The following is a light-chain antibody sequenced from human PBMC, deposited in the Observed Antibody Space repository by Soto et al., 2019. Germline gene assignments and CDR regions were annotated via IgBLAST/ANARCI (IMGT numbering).Light chain of an antibody. CDR1: QSISSW. J-gene: IGKJ1*01. V-gene: IGKV1-5*01. CDR3: QQYNSYSGT. CDR2: DAS. Sequence: DIQMTQSPSTLSASVGDRVTITCRASQSISSWLAWYQQEPGKAPQLLIYDASSLQSGVPSRFSGSGSGTEFTLTISSLQPDDFATYYCQQYNSYSGTFGKGTKVDIK.